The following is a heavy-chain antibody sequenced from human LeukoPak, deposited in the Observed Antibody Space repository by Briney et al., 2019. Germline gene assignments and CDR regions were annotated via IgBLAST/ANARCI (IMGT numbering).Heavy chain of an antibody. Sequence: PSQTLSLTCTVSGGSISSGSYYWSWIRQPPGKGLEWIGYIYYRGSTNYNPSLKSRVTISVDTSKNQFSLKLSSVTAADTAVYYCARVLSGSYYLGFDYWGQGTLVTVSS. J-gene: IGHJ4*02. CDR3: ARVLSGSYYLGFDY. V-gene: IGHV4-61*01. CDR1: GGSISSGSYY. CDR2: IYYRGST. D-gene: IGHD3-10*01.